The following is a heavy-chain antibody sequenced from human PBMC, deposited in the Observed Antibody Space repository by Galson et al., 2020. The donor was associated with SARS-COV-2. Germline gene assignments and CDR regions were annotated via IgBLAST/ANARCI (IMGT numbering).Heavy chain of an antibody. Sequence: ASVNSCKASGYTFTSYDINWVRQATGQGLEWMGWMNPNSGNTGYAQKFQGRVTMTRNTSISTAYMELSSLRSEDTAVYYCARAEWQIDYWGQGTLVTVSS. D-gene: IGHD3-3*01. CDR1: GYTFTSYD. V-gene: IGHV1-8*01. CDR3: ARAEWQIDY. CDR2: MNPNSGNT. J-gene: IGHJ4*02.